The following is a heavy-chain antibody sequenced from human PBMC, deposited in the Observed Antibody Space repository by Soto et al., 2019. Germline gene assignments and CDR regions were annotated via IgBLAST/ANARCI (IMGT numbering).Heavy chain of an antibody. J-gene: IGHJ4*02. V-gene: IGHV2-5*02. CDR1: GFSLTTSGVG. Sequence: QITLNESGPTVVKPTETLTLTCTFSGFSLTTSGVGVGWVRQSPGKAPEWLAFIYWDDDKRYSTSLKSRLTLTKDTSKNHVVLTVANVDPADTATYYCAHRVLRAVFGLVTTTSIYFDFWGQGTPVVFSS. CDR3: AHRVLRAVFGLVTTTSIYFDF. CDR2: IYWDDDK. D-gene: IGHD3-3*01.